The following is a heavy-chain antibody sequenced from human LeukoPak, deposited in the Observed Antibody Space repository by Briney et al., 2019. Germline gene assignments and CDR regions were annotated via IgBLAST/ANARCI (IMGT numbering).Heavy chain of an antibody. Sequence: SETLSLTCTVSGGSISSYYWNWIRQPPGKGPEWIGYIYYSGSTNYNPSLKSRVTISVDTSKNQFSLKLSSVTAADTAVYYCARHSRLDKSSLSWADYWGQGTLVTVSS. CDR3: ARHSRLDKSSLSWADY. V-gene: IGHV4-59*08. CDR1: GGSISSYY. J-gene: IGHJ4*02. D-gene: IGHD2-2*03. CDR2: IYYSGST.